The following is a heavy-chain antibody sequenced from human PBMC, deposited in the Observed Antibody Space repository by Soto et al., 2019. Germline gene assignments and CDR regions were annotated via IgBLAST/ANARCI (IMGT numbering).Heavy chain of an antibody. V-gene: IGHV3-72*01. CDR1: GFTFSDHY. J-gene: IGHJ5*02. Sequence: EVQLVESGGGLVQPGGSLRLSCAASGFTFSDHYMDWVRQAPGKGLEWVGRTRNKPNSYTTEYAASVRGRLTISSDDSKHSLYMQMNSLKTEDTAVYYCALEGSGPGWTWGQGTLVTVSS. D-gene: IGHD3-10*01. CDR3: ALEGSGPGWT. CDR2: TRNKPNSYTT.